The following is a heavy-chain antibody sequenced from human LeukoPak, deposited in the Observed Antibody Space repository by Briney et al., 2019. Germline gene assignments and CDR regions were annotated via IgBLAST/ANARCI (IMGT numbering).Heavy chain of an antibody. D-gene: IGHD5-12*01. CDR1: GFTFSSYA. CDR3: ARDEDIVATIGGYFDY. V-gene: IGHV3-30*04. J-gene: IGHJ4*02. Sequence: GGSLRLSCAASGFTFSSYAMHWVRQAPGKGLVWVAVISYDGSNKYYADSVKGRFTISRDNSKNTLYLQMNSLRAEDTAVYYCARDEDIVATIGGYFDYWGQGTLVTVSS. CDR2: ISYDGSNK.